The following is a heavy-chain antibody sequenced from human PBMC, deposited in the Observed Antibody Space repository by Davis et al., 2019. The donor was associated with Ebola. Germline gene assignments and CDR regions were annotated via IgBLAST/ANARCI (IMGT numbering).Heavy chain of an antibody. Sequence: MPSDTLSPTFPLPGGSISSSSYYWGWIRQPPGKGLEWIANIYYSGSTQYNPSLKSRVSISVDTSKNQFSLKLTSVTAADTAVYFCARNTIYDYDGSVYSSPYYFDFWGQGTLVTVSS. J-gene: IGHJ4*02. CDR3: ARNTIYDYDGSVYSSPYYFDF. CDR1: GGSISSSSYY. V-gene: IGHV4-39*01. D-gene: IGHD3-22*01. CDR2: IYYSGST.